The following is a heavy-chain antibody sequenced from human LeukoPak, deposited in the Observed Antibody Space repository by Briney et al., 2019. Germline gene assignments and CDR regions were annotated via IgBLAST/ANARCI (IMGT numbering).Heavy chain of an antibody. CDR2: ISPNSGVT. V-gene: IGHV1-2*02. Sequence: ASVKVSCRASGYTFTGHYIYWVRQAPGQGLEWMGWISPNSGVTVYAQKLQGRVTMTREMSISTAYMELSSLTSDDTAVYYCARESPVAGTPDYWGQGTPVTVSS. D-gene: IGHD6-19*01. J-gene: IGHJ4*02. CDR1: GYTFTGHY. CDR3: ARESPVAGTPDY.